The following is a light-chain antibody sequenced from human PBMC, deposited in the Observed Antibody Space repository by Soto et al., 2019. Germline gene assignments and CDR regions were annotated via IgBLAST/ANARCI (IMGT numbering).Light chain of an antibody. CDR1: QSLLYRNGYHF. CDR3: MQALHTAIT. J-gene: IGKJ5*01. CDR2: LGS. V-gene: IGKV2-28*01. Sequence: DIVLTQSPLSLPVTPGEPAAISCRSSQSLLYRNGYHFLDWFLQKPGQSPQLLIYLGSNRASGVPDRFSGSGKGTDFTLRISRVEAEDVGIYYSMQALHTAITFGRGTRLEIK.